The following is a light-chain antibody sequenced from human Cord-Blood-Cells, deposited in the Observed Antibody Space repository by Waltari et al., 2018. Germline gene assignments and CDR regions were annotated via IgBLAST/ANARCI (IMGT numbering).Light chain of an antibody. J-gene: IGKJ2*02. CDR1: QSIRSY. CDR3: QQSYSTCT. V-gene: IGKV1-39*01. Sequence: DIQMTQAPSSLSASLGDRVTITCRASQSIRSYLNWYQQKPGKAPKLLIYAASSFQSGVPSRFSGRGSGTDFTLTISSLQPEDFATYYCQQSYSTCTFGQGTKLEIK. CDR2: AAS.